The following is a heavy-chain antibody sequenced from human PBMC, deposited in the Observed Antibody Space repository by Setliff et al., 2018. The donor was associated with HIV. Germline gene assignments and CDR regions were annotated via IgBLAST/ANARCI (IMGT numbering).Heavy chain of an antibody. CDR3: VKHVDSDFSGDPGWFDP. V-gene: IGHV4-39*01. D-gene: IGHD2-15*01. CDR1: GDSVSTRNSF. Sequence: PSETLSLTCTVSGDSVSTRNSFWGWIRQPPGKGLEWIGSFSYNGGRRYTPSLKSRVTISADMSKNQFSLNLNSVTAADTAVYYCVKHVDSDFSGDPGWFDPWGQGIPVTVSS. J-gene: IGHJ5*02. CDR2: FSYNGGR.